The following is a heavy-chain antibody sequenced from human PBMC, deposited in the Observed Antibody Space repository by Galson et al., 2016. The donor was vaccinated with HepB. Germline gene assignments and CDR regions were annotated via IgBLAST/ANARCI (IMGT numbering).Heavy chain of an antibody. CDR2: ISGSGGST. Sequence: SLRLSCAAPGFTFSSYAMSWVRQAPGKGLEWVSAISGSGGSTYYADSVKGRVTISRDNSKNTLYLQMNSLRAEDTAVYYCAKGLKGRDYYGMDVWGQGTTVTVSS. V-gene: IGHV3-23*01. CDR3: AKGLKGRDYYGMDV. J-gene: IGHJ6*02. CDR1: GFTFSSYA.